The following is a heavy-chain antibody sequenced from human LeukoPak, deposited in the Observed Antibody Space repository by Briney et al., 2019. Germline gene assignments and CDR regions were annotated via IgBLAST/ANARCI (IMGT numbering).Heavy chain of an antibody. CDR1: GFTFSTYA. CDR2: ISGSDDGT. CDR3: ARLRYGDYYMDV. J-gene: IGHJ6*03. D-gene: IGHD4-17*01. Sequence: GSLRLSCAASGFTFSTYAMSWVRQIPGKGLEWVSAISGSDDGTYYADSVKGRFTISRDNSRNTLYLQMNTLRAEDTAVYYCARLRYGDYYMDVWGKGTTVTVSS. V-gene: IGHV3-23*01.